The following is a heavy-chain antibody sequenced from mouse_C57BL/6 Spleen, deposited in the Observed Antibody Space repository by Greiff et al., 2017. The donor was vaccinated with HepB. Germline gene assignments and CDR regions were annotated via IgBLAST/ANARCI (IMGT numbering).Heavy chain of an antibody. Sequence: VKVVESGPELVKPGASVKISCKASGYAFSSSWMNWVKQRPGKGLEWIGRIYPGDGDTNYNGKFKGKATLTADKSSSTAYMQLSSLTSEDSAVYFCARGTTVVPWGQGTSVTVSS. D-gene: IGHD1-1*01. CDR1: GYAFSSSW. CDR3: ARGTTVVP. CDR2: IYPGDGDT. V-gene: IGHV1-82*01. J-gene: IGHJ4*01.